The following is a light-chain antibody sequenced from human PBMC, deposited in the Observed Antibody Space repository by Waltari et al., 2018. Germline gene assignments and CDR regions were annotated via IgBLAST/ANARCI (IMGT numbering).Light chain of an antibody. J-gene: IGKJ4*01. CDR1: QSVSDY. Sequence: EIVLTQSPATLSLSPGERATISCRASQSVSDYLAWYQQKPGQAPRLLIYDASNRATGIPARFSGSGSGTDFTLTISSLEPEDFAVYYCHQRTSWPLTFGGGTKVEIK. V-gene: IGKV3-11*01. CDR3: HQRTSWPLT. CDR2: DAS.